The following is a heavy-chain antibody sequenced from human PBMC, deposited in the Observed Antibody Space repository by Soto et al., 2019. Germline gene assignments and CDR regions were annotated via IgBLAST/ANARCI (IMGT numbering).Heavy chain of an antibody. J-gene: IGHJ5*02. CDR1: GGTFSRHA. Sequence: QVQLVQSGSEVKMPGSSVKVSCKTSGGTFSRHAINWVRQAPGQGLEWIGWIIPLFGTTNYAQKFKGRVTISADESTSTAYMELSSLTSEDAAVYYCARAAIHGSSWYFGFDPWGQGTLVTVSS. D-gene: IGHD6-13*01. V-gene: IGHV1-69*01. CDR2: IIPLFGTT. CDR3: ARAAIHGSSWYFGFDP.